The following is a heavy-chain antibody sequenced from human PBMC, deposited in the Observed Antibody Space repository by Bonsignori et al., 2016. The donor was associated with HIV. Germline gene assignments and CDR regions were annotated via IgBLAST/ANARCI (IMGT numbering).Heavy chain of an antibody. J-gene: IGHJ4*02. V-gene: IGHV4-39*07. D-gene: IGHD3-3*01. CDR2: VYYTGST. CDR3: ARGPDPDFWSGGFDY. Sequence: WIRQPPGKGLEWIGSVYYTGSTYYNPSLKSRVTISVDTSKNQFSLKLSSVTAADTAVHYCARGPDPDFWSGGFDYWGQGTLVTVSS.